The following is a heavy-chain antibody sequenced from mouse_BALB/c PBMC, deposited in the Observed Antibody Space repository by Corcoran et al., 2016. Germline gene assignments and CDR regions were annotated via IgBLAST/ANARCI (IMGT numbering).Heavy chain of an antibody. J-gene: IGHJ4*01. CDR3: AREPYAMDY. CDR1: GYTFTNNG. CDR2: INTYTGEP. Sequence: QIQLVQSGPELKKPGETVKISCKASGYTFTNNGMNWVKQAPGKGLKWMGWINTYTGEPTYADDFKGRFAFSLETSVSTAYLQINNLKNEDTATYLCAREPYAMDYWGQGTSVTVSS. V-gene: IGHV9-3-1*01.